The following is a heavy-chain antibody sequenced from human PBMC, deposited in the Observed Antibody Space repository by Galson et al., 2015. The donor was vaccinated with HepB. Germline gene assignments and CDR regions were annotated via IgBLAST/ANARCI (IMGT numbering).Heavy chain of an antibody. D-gene: IGHD3-3*01. CDR2: ISSSGGST. J-gene: IGHJ3*02. Sequence: SLRLSCAASGFTFSSYAMHWVRQAPGKGLEYVSAISSSGGSTYYADSVKGRFTISRDNSKNTLYLQMSSLRAEDTAVYYCVKARTIFGDDAFDIWGQGTMVTVSS. CDR3: VKARTIFGDDAFDI. V-gene: IGHV3-64D*06. CDR1: GFTFSSYA.